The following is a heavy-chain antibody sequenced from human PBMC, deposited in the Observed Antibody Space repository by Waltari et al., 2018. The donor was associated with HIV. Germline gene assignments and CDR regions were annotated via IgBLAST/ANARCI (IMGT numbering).Heavy chain of an antibody. J-gene: IGHJ6*01. V-gene: IGHV4-34*01. D-gene: IGHD4-17*01. CDR1: GGSFSGYY. CDR3: ARDSVPSFDYGDYYYYGMDV. CDR2: INHSGSS. Sequence: QVQLQQWGAGLLRPSEPLSLTCAVYGGSFSGYYWLWTRQAPGKGLEWIGEINHSGSSNCNPSLKSRVTISVDTSKNQFSLRVRSVTAADTAVYYCARDSVPSFDYGDYYYYGMDVWSRGTTVTVSS.